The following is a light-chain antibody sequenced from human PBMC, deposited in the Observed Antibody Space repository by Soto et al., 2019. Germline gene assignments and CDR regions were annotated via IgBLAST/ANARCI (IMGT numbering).Light chain of an antibody. Sequence: QSVLTQPPSASGSPGQSVTISCTGTSSDVGGYNYVSWYQQHPGKAPKLMIYEVSKRPSGVPDRFSGSKSGNTASPTVSGLQAEDEADYYCSSFAGSVYVFGTRTKVTVL. CDR3: SSFAGSVYV. CDR1: SSDVGGYNY. CDR2: EVS. J-gene: IGLJ1*01. V-gene: IGLV2-8*01.